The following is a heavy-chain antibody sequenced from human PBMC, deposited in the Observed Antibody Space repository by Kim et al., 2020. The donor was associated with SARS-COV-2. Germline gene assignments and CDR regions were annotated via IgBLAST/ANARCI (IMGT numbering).Heavy chain of an antibody. D-gene: IGHD2-2*01. CDR1: GFTFSNAW. J-gene: IGHJ6*02. V-gene: IGHV3-15*01. CDR3: TTDSCSSTSCYDYYYYYGMDV. Sequence: GGSLRLSCAASGFTFSNAWMSWVRQAPGKGLEWVGRIKSKTDGGTTDYAAPVKGRFTISRDDSKNTLYLQMNSLKTEDTAVYYCTTDSCSSTSCYDYYYYYGMDVWGQGTTVTVSS. CDR2: IKSKTDGGTT.